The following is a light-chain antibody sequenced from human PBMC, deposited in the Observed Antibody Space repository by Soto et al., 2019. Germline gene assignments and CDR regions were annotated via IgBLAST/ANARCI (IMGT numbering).Light chain of an antibody. CDR1: RSLTRW. CDR3: QQYSTFWT. CDR2: ETP. V-gene: IGKV1-5*03. Sequence: DIQMSKSPSTLSASVGVRVTITSRASRSLTRWLAWYQQKPGRAPKPLLYETPILQSGVQSRFSGSGSGTDFTLTISGVQPDDIATYYCQQYSTFWTFGQGTRVEVK. J-gene: IGKJ1*01.